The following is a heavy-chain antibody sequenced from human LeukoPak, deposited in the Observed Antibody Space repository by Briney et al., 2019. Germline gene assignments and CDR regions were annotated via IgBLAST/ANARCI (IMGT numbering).Heavy chain of an antibody. Sequence: ASVKVSCKASGYTFTGYYMHWVRQAPGQGLEWMGWINPNSGGTNYAQKFQGRVTITRNTSTSTAYMEVRSLRSEDTAVYYCARGISPYYYMDVWGKGTTVTVSS. V-gene: IGHV1-2*02. CDR2: INPNSGGT. D-gene: IGHD3-10*01. J-gene: IGHJ6*03. CDR3: ARGISPYYYMDV. CDR1: GYTFTGYY.